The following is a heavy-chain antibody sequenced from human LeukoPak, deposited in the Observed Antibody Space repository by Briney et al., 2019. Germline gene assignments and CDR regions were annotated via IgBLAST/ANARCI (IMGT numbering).Heavy chain of an antibody. CDR1: GFSFSSNT. J-gene: IGHJ4*02. CDR3: GRDEDTSALSEY. V-gene: IGHV3-23*01. Sequence: PGGSLRLSCAGSGFSFSSNTMSWVRQAPGRGLEWVSAISNNGGRTDYADSVKGRFTISRDNSKSTLYLHMDSLRAEDTAVYYCGRDEDTSALSEYWGQGTLVTVSS. CDR2: ISNNGGRT. D-gene: IGHD2/OR15-2a*01.